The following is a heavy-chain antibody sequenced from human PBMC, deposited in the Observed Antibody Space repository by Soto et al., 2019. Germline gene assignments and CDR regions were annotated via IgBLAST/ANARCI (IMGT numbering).Heavy chain of an antibody. CDR2: ISAYNGNT. Sequence: EASVKVSCKASGYTFTSYGISWVRQAPGQGLEWMGWISAYNGNTNYAQKLQGRVTMTTDTSTSTAYMELRSLRSDDTAVYYCARDGGFSSLYYYGMDVWGQGTTVTVSS. J-gene: IGHJ6*02. D-gene: IGHD3-16*01. CDR3: ARDGGFSSLYYYGMDV. CDR1: GYTFTSYG. V-gene: IGHV1-18*04.